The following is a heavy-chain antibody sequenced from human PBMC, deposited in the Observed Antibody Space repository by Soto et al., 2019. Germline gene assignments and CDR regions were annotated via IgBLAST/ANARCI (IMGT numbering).Heavy chain of an antibody. J-gene: IGHJ4*02. CDR1: GGSGCSYA. Sequence: SVQVFCKASGGSGCSYAISGVRQARGKGLEWMGWIIPIFGTANYAQKFQGRVTIAADESTSTAYMEQSRLRYQNTAVYYCAREGMAAAGTYDYWGQGTLVTVSS. CDR3: AREGMAAAGTYDY. D-gene: IGHD6-13*01. V-gene: IGHV1-69*13. CDR2: IIPIFGTA.